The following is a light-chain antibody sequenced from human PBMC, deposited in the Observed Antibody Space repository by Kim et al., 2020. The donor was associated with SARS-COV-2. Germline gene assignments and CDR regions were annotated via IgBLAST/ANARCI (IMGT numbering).Light chain of an antibody. V-gene: IGKV1-5*01. CDR1: QSISDW. J-gene: IGKJ1*01. CDR3: HHLGT. Sequence: SPLSASVGDIVTITCRASQSISDWLAWYQQKPGKAPKLLIYHASTLQGGVPSRFSGSGSGTEFTLTINGLQPDDFGTYYCHHLGTFGLGTKVDIK. CDR2: HAS.